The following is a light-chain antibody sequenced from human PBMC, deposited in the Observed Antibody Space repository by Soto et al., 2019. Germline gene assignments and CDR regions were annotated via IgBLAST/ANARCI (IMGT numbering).Light chain of an antibody. V-gene: IGKV1-5*01. CDR1: QSISMW. CDR3: QQYDSYPRT. CDR2: DAS. Sequence: DIQMTQSPSILYASVGDRVTITCRASQSISMWVAWYQQKPGKAPKLLIYDASILNAGVPSRLSGSGSGTEFTLIINSLQPDDFATYYCQQYDSYPRTFGQGTKVEIK. J-gene: IGKJ1*01.